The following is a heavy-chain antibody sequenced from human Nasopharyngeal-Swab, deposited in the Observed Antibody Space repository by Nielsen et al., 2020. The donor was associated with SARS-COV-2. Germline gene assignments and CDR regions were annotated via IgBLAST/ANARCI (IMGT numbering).Heavy chain of an antibody. CDR3: ARGDFIAVAGTELFDY. J-gene: IGHJ4*02. Sequence: ASVKVSCKASGYTFTSYYMHWVRQAPGQGLEWMGIINPSGGSTSYAQKFQGRVTMTRDTSTSTVYMELSSLGSEDTAVYYCARGDFIAVAGTELFDYWGQGTLVTVSS. V-gene: IGHV1-46*01. CDR2: INPSGGST. CDR1: GYTFTSYY. D-gene: IGHD6-19*01.